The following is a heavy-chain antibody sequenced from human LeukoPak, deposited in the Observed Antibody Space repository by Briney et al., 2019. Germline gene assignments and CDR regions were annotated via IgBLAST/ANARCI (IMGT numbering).Heavy chain of an antibody. J-gene: IGHJ4*02. CDR2: IHPVDSDT. D-gene: IGHD2-8*01. V-gene: IGHV5-51*01. Sequence: GESLKISCKGSGNNFNNDWIAWVRQMPGQGLEWMGLIHPVDSDTRYNPSFQGHVTISGDKSISTAYLQWSSLKASDTAMYYCARRGCTNGVCYLDYWGQGTLVTVSS. CDR3: ARRGCTNGVCYLDY. CDR1: GNNFNNDW.